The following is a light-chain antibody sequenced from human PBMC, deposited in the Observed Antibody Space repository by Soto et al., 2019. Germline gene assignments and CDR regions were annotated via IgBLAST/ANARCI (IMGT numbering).Light chain of an antibody. CDR2: GAS. CDR3: QSYNDWPFT. V-gene: IGKV3-15*01. Sequence: EVVRSRSPPTLSESPGKRDTISSRDCESLSTYLAWYQQKPGQAPRLLIYGASTKATGISARFSGSGSATDFTFTFSSLQSEDFAVYYCQSYNDWPFTFGQGTRLEIK. J-gene: IGKJ5*01. CDR1: ESLSTY.